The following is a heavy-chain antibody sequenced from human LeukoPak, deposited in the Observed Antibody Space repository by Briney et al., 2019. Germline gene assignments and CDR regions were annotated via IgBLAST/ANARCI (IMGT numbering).Heavy chain of an antibody. CDR2: INPDSGDT. CDR1: GYTFTAYY. J-gene: IGHJ4*02. Sequence: ASVKLSCKASGYTFTAYYMHWVRQAPGQGPEYMGWINPDSGDTKPAQNFQGRVTLTRDTSISTAYMELSSLRSDDSAIYYCAGEYCSGGTCRQGFDYWGQGTLVPVSS. CDR3: AGEYCSGGTCRQGFDY. D-gene: IGHD2-15*01. V-gene: IGHV1-2*02.